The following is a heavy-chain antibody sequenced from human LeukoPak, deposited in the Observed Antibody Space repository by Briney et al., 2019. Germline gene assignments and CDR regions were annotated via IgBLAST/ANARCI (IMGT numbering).Heavy chain of an antibody. CDR1: GFTFSSYG. Sequence: PGGSLRLSCTASGFTFSSYGMNWVRQAPGKGLEWVSGITGRGEHIFYAGSVKGRFTISRDNSKNTLYLQMNSLRAEDTAVYYCAKDMITFGGVIVMETNFFDYWGQGTLVTVSS. CDR3: AKDMITFGGVIVMETNFFDY. D-gene: IGHD3-16*02. V-gene: IGHV3-23*01. CDR2: ITGRGEHI. J-gene: IGHJ4*02.